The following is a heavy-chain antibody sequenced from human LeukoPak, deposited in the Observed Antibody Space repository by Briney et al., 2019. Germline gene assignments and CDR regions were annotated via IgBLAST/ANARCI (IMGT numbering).Heavy chain of an antibody. CDR1: GFTFSSYG. CDR3: AKDQYFDWLSCFDP. J-gene: IGHJ5*02. D-gene: IGHD3-9*01. V-gene: IGHV3-23*01. CDR2: ISGSGSYT. Sequence: GGSLRLSCAASGFTFSSYGMTWVRQGPGKGLEWVSAISGSGSYTYYADSVKGRFTISRHNSTTTLYLQMNSLRAEDTAVYYCAKDQYFDWLSCFDPWGQGTLVTVSS.